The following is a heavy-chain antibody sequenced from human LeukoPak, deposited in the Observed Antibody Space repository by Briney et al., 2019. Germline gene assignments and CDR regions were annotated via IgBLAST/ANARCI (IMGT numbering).Heavy chain of an antibody. D-gene: IGHD3-22*01. V-gene: IGHV5-51*01. Sequence: GESLKISCKGSGYSFPTYWIGWVRQMPGKGLGWMGIIYPGDSDTRYSPSFQGQGTISADKSISTAYRQWSSLKASDTAMYYCARPYYDTSGYYQYYFDYWGQGTLVTVSS. CDR3: ARPYYDTSGYYQYYFDY. CDR1: GYSFPTYW. CDR2: IYPGDSDT. J-gene: IGHJ4*02.